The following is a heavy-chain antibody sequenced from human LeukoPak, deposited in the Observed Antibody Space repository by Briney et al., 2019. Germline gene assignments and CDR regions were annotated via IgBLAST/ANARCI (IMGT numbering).Heavy chain of an antibody. Sequence: GRSLRLSCAASGFTFSSYAMSWVRQAPGKGLEWVSGISGGGGSIHYADSVKGRFTISRDNSMNTLYLQMNSLRGEDTAVYYCARYRSVTTGKRFFDYWGQGTLVTVSS. D-gene: IGHD4-17*01. CDR3: ARYRSVTTGKRFFDY. J-gene: IGHJ4*02. CDR1: GFTFSSYA. V-gene: IGHV3-23*01. CDR2: ISGGGGSI.